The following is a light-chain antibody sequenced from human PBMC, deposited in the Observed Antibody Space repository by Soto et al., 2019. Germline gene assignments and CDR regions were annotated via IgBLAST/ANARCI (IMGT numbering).Light chain of an antibody. J-gene: IGLJ1*01. CDR3: SSYTSSSNLDV. CDR2: DVS. CDR1: SSDVGGYNY. Sequence: QSVLTQPASVSGSPGQSITISCTGTSSDVGGYNYVSWYQQHPGKAPKLMIYDVSNRPSGVSNRFSGSESGNTASLTISGLQAEDEADYYCSSYTSSSNLDVFGTGTKVTVL. V-gene: IGLV2-14*01.